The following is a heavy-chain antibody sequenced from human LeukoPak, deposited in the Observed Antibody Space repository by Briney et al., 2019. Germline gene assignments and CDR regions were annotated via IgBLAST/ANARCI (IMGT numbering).Heavy chain of an antibody. CDR1: GFTFSDYY. Sequence: PGGSLRLSCAASGFTFSDYYMSWIRQAPGKGLEWVSYISSSSSYTKYADSVKGRFTISRDNAKNSVYLQMNSLRAEDTAVYYRARGHYGMDVWGQGTTVTVSS. J-gene: IGHJ6*02. CDR2: ISSSSSYT. V-gene: IGHV3-11*05. CDR3: ARGHYGMDV.